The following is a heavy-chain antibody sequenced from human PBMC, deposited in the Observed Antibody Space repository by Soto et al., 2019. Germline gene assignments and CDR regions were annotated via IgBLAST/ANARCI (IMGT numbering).Heavy chain of an antibody. CDR1: GGTISSWY. D-gene: IGHD2-8*02. Sequence: PSETLSLTCTVSGGTISSWYWSWIRQPPGKGLERIGYIYYSGSTNCNPSLKSRVTISVDTSKNQFSLKLSSVTAADTAVYYCARDKITGLFDYWGQGTLVTVSS. CDR3: ARDKITGLFDY. V-gene: IGHV4-59*12. J-gene: IGHJ4*02. CDR2: IYYSGST.